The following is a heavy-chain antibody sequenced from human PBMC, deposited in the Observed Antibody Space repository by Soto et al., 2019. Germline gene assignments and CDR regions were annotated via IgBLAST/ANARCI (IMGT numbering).Heavy chain of an antibody. J-gene: IGHJ4*02. D-gene: IGHD4-17*01. CDR2: INAYNGNT. Sequence: QVQLVQSGAEVKKPGASVKVSCKPSGYTFTRYAISWVRQAPGQGLEWMGWINAYNGNTHYAQKLQGRVTMTTDTSTSTAYMELRSLRSDDTAVYYCVRDVAYGLIDYWGQGTLVTVSS. V-gene: IGHV1-18*01. CDR1: GYTFTRYA. CDR3: VRDVAYGLIDY.